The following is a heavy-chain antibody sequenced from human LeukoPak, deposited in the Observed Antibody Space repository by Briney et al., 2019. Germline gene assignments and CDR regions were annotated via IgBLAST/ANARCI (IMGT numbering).Heavy chain of an antibody. CDR3: ARALNYYDSRRPSYYFDY. D-gene: IGHD3-22*01. J-gene: IGHJ4*02. CDR1: GGSISSYY. V-gene: IGHV4-59*08. CDR2: IYYSGST. Sequence: PSETLSLTCTVSGGSISSYYWSWIRQPPGKGLEWIGYIYYSGSTNYNPSLKSRVTISVDTSKNQFSLKLSSVTAADTAVYYCARALNYYDSRRPSYYFDYWGQGTLVTVSP.